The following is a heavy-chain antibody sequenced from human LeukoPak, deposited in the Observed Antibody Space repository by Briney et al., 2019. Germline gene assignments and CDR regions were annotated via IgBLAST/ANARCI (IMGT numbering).Heavy chain of an antibody. D-gene: IGHD5-18*01. V-gene: IGHV4-34*01. Sequence: PSETLYLTCAVYGGSFSGYYWSWIRQPPGKGLEWIGEINHSGSTNYNPSLKSRVTISVDTSKNQFSLKLSSVTAADTAVYYCARDLGGYSDGSYYYMDVWGKGTTVTVSS. CDR1: GGSFSGYY. CDR2: INHSGST. CDR3: ARDLGGYSDGSYYYMDV. J-gene: IGHJ6*03.